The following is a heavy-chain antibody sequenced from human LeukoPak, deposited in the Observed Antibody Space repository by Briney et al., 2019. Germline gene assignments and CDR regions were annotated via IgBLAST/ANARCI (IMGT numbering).Heavy chain of an antibody. CDR1: GFTFSSYA. J-gene: IGHJ4*02. CDR2: IKQDGSEK. D-gene: IGHD2-2*01. Sequence: PGGSLRLSCAASGFTFSSYAMSWVRQAPGKGLEWVANIKQDGSEKYYVDSVKGRFTISRDNAKNSLYLQMNSLRAEDTAVYYCARLVPAGDYWGQGTLVTVSS. V-gene: IGHV3-7*01. CDR3: ARLVPAGDY.